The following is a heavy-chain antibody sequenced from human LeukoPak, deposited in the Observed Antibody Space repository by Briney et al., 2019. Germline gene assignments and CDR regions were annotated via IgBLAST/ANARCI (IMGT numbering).Heavy chain of an antibody. CDR1: DGAVSGNY. J-gene: IGHJ4*02. CDR3: ARVGDSSGYAVFDS. CDR2: IHYTGST. V-gene: IGHV4-59*02. Sequence: PSETLSLTCNVSDGAVSGNYWSWVRQPPGKGLEWIGYIHYTGSTDYNPSLKSRVTMSIDTSKNQFSLRLSSVTAADTAMYYCARVGDSSGYAVFDSWGQGTLVTVSS. D-gene: IGHD3-22*01.